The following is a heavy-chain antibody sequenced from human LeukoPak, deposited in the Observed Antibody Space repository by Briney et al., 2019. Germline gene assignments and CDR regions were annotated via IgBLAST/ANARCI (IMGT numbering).Heavy chain of an antibody. D-gene: IGHD2-2*02. J-gene: IGHJ4*02. V-gene: IGHV3-74*01. Sequence: GGSLRLSCAASGFTFSSYWMHWVRQAPGKGLVWFSRINSDGSSTSYADSVKGRFTISRDNAKDSLYLQMNSVRPEDTAVYYCARDIPYGLSYFDYWGQGTLVTVSS. CDR3: ARDIPYGLSYFDY. CDR2: INSDGSST. CDR1: GFTFSSYW.